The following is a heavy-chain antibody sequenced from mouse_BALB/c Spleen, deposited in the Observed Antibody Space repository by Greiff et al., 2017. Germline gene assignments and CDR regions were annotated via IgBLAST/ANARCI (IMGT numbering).Heavy chain of an antibody. J-gene: IGHJ4*01. D-gene: IGHD4-1*01. Sequence: VQLQESGPGLVAPSQSLSITCTVSGFSLTSYGVHWVRQPPGKGLEWLGVIWAGGSTNYNSALMSRLSISKDNSKSQVFLKMNSLQTDDTAMYYCARDRGNWDLYYYAMDYWGQGTSVTVSS. V-gene: IGHV2-9*02. CDR3: ARDRGNWDLYYYAMDY. CDR2: IWAGGST. CDR1: GFSLTSYG.